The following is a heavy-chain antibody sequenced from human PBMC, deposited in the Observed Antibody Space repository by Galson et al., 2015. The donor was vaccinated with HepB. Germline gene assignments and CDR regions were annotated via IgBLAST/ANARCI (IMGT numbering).Heavy chain of an antibody. CDR1: GFTFDNFA. D-gene: IGHD2-8*01. Sequence: SLRHSCAASGFTFDNFAMHWVWQVPGKGLEWVSGLSWNSGSYGYADSVKGRFTISRDNSKNSLYLQMNSLRPEDTAVYYCAKDRWDLLRMGAFDVWGQGTLVTVSS. J-gene: IGHJ3*01. CDR3: AKDRWDLLRMGAFDV. V-gene: IGHV3-9*01. CDR2: LSWNSGSY.